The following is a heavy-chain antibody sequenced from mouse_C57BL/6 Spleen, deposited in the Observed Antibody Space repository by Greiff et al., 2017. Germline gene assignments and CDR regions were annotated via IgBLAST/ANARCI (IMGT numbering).Heavy chain of an antibody. CDR1: GYTFTSYW. CDR3: ARRGNYFFAY. Sequence: VQLQQPGAELVRPGSSVKLSCKASGYTFTSYWLDWVKQRPGQGLEWIGNIYPSDSETHYNQKFKDKATLTVDKSSSTAYMQLSSLTSEDSAVYYCARRGNYFFAYWGQGTLVTVSA. J-gene: IGHJ3*01. CDR2: IYPSDSET. D-gene: IGHD2-1*01. V-gene: IGHV1-61*01.